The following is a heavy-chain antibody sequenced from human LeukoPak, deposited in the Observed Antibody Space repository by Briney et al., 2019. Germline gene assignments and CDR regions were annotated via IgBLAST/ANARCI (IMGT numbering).Heavy chain of an antibody. V-gene: IGHV3-74*01. CDR1: GFSFKDYW. Sequence: PGGSLRLSCAASGFSFKDYWMHWVRQAPGKGLVWVSRINSDGSSTSYADSVKGRFTISRDNAKNTLYLQMNSLRAEDTAVYYCAREGYYYYGMDVWGQGTTVTVSS. CDR2: INSDGSST. J-gene: IGHJ6*02. CDR3: AREGYYYYGMDV.